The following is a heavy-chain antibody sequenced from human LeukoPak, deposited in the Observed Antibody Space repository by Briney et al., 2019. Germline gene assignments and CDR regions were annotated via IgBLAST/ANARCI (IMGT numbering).Heavy chain of an antibody. D-gene: IGHD3-3*01. Sequence: SVNLSLTCTVSGVSISSYYWGWHRPPPGKELEWVVYIYYSRSNNYNPSHRRRVTISVDTSKNQFSLKLSSVTAADTAVYYCARSSAIFGVVRLLSYWGQGTLVTVSS. V-gene: IGHV4-59*01. CDR1: GVSISSYY. CDR2: IYYSRSN. CDR3: ARSSAIFGVVRLLSY. J-gene: IGHJ4*02.